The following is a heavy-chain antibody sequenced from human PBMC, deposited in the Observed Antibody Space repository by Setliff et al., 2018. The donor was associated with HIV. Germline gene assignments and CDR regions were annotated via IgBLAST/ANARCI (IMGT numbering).Heavy chain of an antibody. CDR3: ARGAGCLGNDCDAYFGP. CDR2: IYYSGST. Sequence: PSETLSLTCTVAGGTISSSSYYWGWIRQPPGKGLEWIGSIYYSGSTYYNPSLKSRVTTSVDKSKSQLPLKLTSMTAADTAVYYCARGAGCLGNDCDAYFGPWGQGILVTVS. D-gene: IGHD2-21*01. J-gene: IGHJ5*02. CDR1: GGTISSSSYY. V-gene: IGHV4-39*06.